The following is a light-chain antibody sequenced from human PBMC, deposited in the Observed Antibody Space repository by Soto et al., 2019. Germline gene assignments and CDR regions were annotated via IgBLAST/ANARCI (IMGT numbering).Light chain of an antibody. J-gene: IGLJ1*01. CDR3: SSYTSSSTLV. Sequence: QLVLTQPASVSGSPGQSITISCTGTSSYVGGYNYVSWYQQHPGKAPKLMIYEVSNRPSGVSNRFSGSKSGNTASLTISGLQAEDEADYYCSSYTSSSTLVFGTGTKLTVL. CDR2: EVS. V-gene: IGLV2-14*01. CDR1: SSYVGGYNY.